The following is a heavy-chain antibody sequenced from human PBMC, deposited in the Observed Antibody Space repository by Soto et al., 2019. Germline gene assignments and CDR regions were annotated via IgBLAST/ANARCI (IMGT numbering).Heavy chain of an antibody. Sequence: EVQLVESGGGLVQPGGSLRLSCAASGFTVSSIHMSWVRQAPGKGLEWVSVIYSDAGTYYADSVKGRFTISRHNSKNTLHLQMNRLGSEDTAVYYCARVDNGDSFDYWGQGTLVTVSS. CDR3: ARVDNGDSFDY. CDR2: IYSDAGT. J-gene: IGHJ4*02. V-gene: IGHV3-53*04. CDR1: GFTVSSIH. D-gene: IGHD4-17*01.